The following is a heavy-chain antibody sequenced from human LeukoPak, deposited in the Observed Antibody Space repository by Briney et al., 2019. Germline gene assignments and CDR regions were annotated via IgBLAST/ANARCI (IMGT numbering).Heavy chain of an antibody. V-gene: IGHV3-21*01. CDR3: ARDTRRGMDV. J-gene: IGHJ6*02. D-gene: IGHD1-26*01. CDR2: ISSSSSYI. Sequence: GGSLRLSCAASGFTFSSYSMNWVRQAPGKGLEGVSSISSSSSYIYYADSVKGRFTISRDNAKNSLYLQMNSLRAEGTAVYYCARDTRRGMDVWGQGTTVTVSS. CDR1: GFTFSSYS.